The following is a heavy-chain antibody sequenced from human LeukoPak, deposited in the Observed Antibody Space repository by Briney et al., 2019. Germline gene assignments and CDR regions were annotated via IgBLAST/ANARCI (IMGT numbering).Heavy chain of an antibody. CDR2: IKQDGSEK. J-gene: IGHJ4*02. CDR3: ARDGSSWPY. D-gene: IGHD6-13*01. Sequence: AGGSLRLSCAASGFVFSGYWMTWVRQAPGKGLEWVANIKQDGSEKYYVDSVKGRFTISRDNAKNSLYLQMNSLRAEDTAVYYCARDGSSWPYWGQGTLVTVSS. CDR1: GFVFSGYW. V-gene: IGHV3-7*04.